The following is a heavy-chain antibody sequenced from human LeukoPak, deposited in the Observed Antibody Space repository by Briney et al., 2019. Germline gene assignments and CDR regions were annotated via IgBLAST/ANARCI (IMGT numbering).Heavy chain of an antibody. Sequence: GGSLRLSCAASGFTFTTYWMSWVRQVPGKGLEWVANIKQDGSEKYYVDSVKGRFAISRDNAKNSLFLQMNALSVEDTAVYYCAKDSLLTVVSPVAASWGQGIQVTVSS. V-gene: IGHV3-7*01. CDR2: IKQDGSEK. CDR3: AKDSLLTVVSPVAAS. J-gene: IGHJ5*02. D-gene: IGHD4-23*01. CDR1: GFTFTTYW.